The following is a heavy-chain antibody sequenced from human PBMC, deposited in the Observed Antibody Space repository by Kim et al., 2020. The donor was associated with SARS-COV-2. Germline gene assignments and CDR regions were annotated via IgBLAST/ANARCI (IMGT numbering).Heavy chain of an antibody. D-gene: IGHD4-17*01. CDR3: ARESTYGDYGNGMDV. V-gene: IGHV3-33*05. Sequence: GGSLRLSCAASGFTFSSYGMHWVRQAPGKGLEWVAVISYDGSNKYYADSVKGRFTISRDNSKNTLYLQMNSLRAEDTAVYYCARESTYGDYGNGMDVWGRGTAVTVSS. CDR1: GFTFSSYG. J-gene: IGHJ6*02. CDR2: ISYDGSNK.